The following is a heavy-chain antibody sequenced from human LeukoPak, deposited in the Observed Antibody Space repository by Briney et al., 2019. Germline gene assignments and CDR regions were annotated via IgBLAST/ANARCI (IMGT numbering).Heavy chain of an antibody. CDR1: GGSFSGYY. V-gene: IGHV4-34*01. Sequence: SETLSLTCAVYGGSFSGYYWSWIRQPPGKGLEWIGEINHSGSTDYNPSLKSRVTISVDTSKNQFSLKLSSVTAADTAVYYCARGVIPAARGLDYWGQGTLVTVSS. D-gene: IGHD2-2*01. CDR3: ARGVIPAARGLDY. J-gene: IGHJ4*02. CDR2: INHSGST.